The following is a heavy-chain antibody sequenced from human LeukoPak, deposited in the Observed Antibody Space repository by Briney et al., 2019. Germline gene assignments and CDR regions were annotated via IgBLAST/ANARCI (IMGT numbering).Heavy chain of an antibody. Sequence: PSETLSLTCAVYGGSFSGYYWSWIRHPPGKGLEWLGEINHSGSTNYNPSLKSRVTISVDTSKNQFSLKLSSVTAADTAVYYSARSGDILTGYRPHNWFDPWGQGTLVTVSS. CDR2: INHSGST. CDR3: ARSGDILTGYRPHNWFDP. D-gene: IGHD3-9*01. J-gene: IGHJ5*02. CDR1: GGSFSGYY. V-gene: IGHV4-34*01.